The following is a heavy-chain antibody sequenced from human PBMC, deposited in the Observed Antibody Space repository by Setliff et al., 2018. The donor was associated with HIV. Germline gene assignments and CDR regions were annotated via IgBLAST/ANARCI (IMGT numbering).Heavy chain of an antibody. J-gene: IGHJ3*02. CDR1: GYTFTNYA. D-gene: IGHD3-10*01. Sequence: GASVKVSCKASGYTFTNYAMHWVRQAPGQRLEWMGWINTNTGNPTYAQGFTGRFVFSLDTSVSTAYLQISSLKAEDTAVYYCAATPMVRGVIDAFDIWGQGTMVTVSS. V-gene: IGHV7-4-1*02. CDR3: AATPMVRGVIDAFDI. CDR2: INTNTGNP.